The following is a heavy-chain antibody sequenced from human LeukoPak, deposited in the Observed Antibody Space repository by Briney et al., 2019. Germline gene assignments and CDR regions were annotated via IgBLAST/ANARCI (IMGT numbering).Heavy chain of an antibody. Sequence: HEASVKVSCKASGYTFTSYDINWVRQATGQGLEWMGWMNPNSGNTAYAQKFQGRVTITRNTSISTAYMELSGLRSEDTAVYYCARVHSGNPDYWGQGTLVTVSS. CDR1: GYTFTSYD. CDR3: ARVHSGNPDY. D-gene: IGHD1-26*01. J-gene: IGHJ4*02. CDR2: MNPNSGNT. V-gene: IGHV1-8*03.